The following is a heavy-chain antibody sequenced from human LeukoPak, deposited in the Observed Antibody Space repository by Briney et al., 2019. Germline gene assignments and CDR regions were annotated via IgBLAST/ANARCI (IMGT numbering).Heavy chain of an antibody. CDR3: ARGPITMIVVVNGDY. V-gene: IGHV1-18*01. Sequence: ASVKVSCKASGYTFTSYGISWVRQAPGQGLEWMGWISAYNGNTNYAQKLQGRVTMTTDTSTSTAYMELRSLRSDDTAVYYCARGPITMIVVVNGDYWGQGTLVTVSS. J-gene: IGHJ4*02. D-gene: IGHD3-22*01. CDR1: GYTFTSYG. CDR2: ISAYNGNT.